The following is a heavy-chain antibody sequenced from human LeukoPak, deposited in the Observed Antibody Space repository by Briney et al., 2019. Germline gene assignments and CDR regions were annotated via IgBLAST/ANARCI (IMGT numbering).Heavy chain of an antibody. D-gene: IGHD4-17*01. Sequence: SETLSLTCTVSGGSISSYYWSWIRQPPGKGLEWIGYIYYSGSTNYNPSLKSRVTISVDTSKNQFSLKLSSVTAADTAVYYCARDPYGSWFDPWGQGTLVTVSS. CDR2: IYYSGST. CDR1: GGSISSYY. CDR3: ARDPYGSWFDP. V-gene: IGHV4-59*01. J-gene: IGHJ5*02.